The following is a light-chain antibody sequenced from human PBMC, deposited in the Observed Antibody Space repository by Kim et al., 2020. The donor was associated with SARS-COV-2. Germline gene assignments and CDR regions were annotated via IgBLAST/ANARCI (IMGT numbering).Light chain of an antibody. V-gene: IGKV4-1*01. CDR2: WAS. J-gene: IGKJ4*01. CDR3: QQYYGSPLT. CDR1: QSVLYNSNNKNY. Sequence: DIVMTQSPDSLAVSLGERATINCRSSQSVLYNSNNKNYLAWYQQKPGQPPRLLIYWASTRESGVPDRFSGSGSATDFTLNINSLQAEDAAVYYCQQYYGSPLTFGGGTKLEI.